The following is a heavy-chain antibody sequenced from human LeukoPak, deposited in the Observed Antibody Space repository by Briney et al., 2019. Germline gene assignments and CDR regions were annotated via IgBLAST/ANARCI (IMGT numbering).Heavy chain of an antibody. Sequence: SETLSLTCAVYGGSFSGYYWSWIRQPPGKGLEWIGEINHSGSTNYNPSLKSRVTISVDTSKNQFSLKLSSVTAADTAVYYCARLSGYDRESFFDYWGQGTLVTVSS. CDR1: GGSFSGYY. CDR2: INHSGST. V-gene: IGHV4-34*01. CDR3: ARLSGYDRESFFDY. D-gene: IGHD5-12*01. J-gene: IGHJ4*02.